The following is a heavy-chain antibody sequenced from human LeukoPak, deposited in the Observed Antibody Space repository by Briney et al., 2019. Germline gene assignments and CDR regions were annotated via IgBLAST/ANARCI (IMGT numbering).Heavy chain of an antibody. CDR3: ARERYSSSWLPDAFDI. CDR2: ISYDGSNK. V-gene: IGHV3-30-3*01. Sequence: PGGSLRLSCAASGFTFSSYAMHWVRQAPGKGLEWVAVISYDGSNKYYADSVKGRFTISRDNSKNTLYLQMNSLRAEDTAVYYCARERYSSSWLPDAFDIWGQGTMVTVSS. J-gene: IGHJ3*02. CDR1: GFTFSSYA. D-gene: IGHD6-13*01.